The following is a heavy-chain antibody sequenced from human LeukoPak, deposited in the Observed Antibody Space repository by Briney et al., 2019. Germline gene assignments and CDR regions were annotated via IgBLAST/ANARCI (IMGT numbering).Heavy chain of an antibody. D-gene: IGHD2-15*01. V-gene: IGHV4-34*01. CDR2: INHSGST. Sequence: SETLSLTCAVYGGSFSGYYWSWIRQPPGKGLEWIGEINHSGSTNYNPSLKSRVTISVDTSKNQFSLKLSSVTAADTAVYYCARGTLGYCSGGSCTPFDYWGQGTLVTVSS. J-gene: IGHJ4*02. CDR3: ARGTLGYCSGGSCTPFDY. CDR1: GGSFSGYY.